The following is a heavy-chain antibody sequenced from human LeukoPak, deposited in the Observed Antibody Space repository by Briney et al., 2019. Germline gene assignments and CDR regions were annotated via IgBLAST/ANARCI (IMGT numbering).Heavy chain of an antibody. Sequence: GVSLRLSCAASGFTFSDYYMSWIRQAPGKGLEGVSYISSSGSTIYYADSVRGRFTISRDNAKNSLYLPMNSLRAEDPPVYYCARPPNGLLDYWGQGTLVTVSA. V-gene: IGHV3-11*01. CDR1: GFTFSDYY. CDR2: ISSSGSTI. J-gene: IGHJ4*02. CDR3: ARPPNGLLDY.